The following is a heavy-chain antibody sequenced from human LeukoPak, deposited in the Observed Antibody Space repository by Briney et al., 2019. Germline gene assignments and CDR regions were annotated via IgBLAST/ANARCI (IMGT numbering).Heavy chain of an antibody. J-gene: IGHJ4*02. D-gene: IGHD3-3*01. V-gene: IGHV4-4*02. CDR2: VHLDGRT. CDR3: AGEGGFYRPLDY. Sequence: SSGTLSLICGVSGGSISSTNWWTWVRQPPGKGLEWIGEVHLDGRTNYNPSLESRLTMSVDLSENHISLKLTSVTAADTAVYYCAGEGGFYRPLDYSGQGTLVTVSS. CDR1: GGSISSTNW.